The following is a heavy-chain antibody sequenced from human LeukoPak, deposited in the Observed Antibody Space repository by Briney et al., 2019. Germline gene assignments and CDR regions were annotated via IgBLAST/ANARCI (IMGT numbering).Heavy chain of an antibody. CDR2: IGGSGGST. J-gene: IGHJ4*02. CDR1: GFTFSSYA. D-gene: IGHD6-13*01. CDR3: AKVETAAAATLRGFDY. Sequence: GGSLRLSCAASGFTFSSYAMSWVRQAPGEGLEWVSSIGGSGGSTYYADSVKGRFTISRDNSKNTLYLQMNSLRAEDTAVYYCAKVETAAAATLRGFDYWGQGTLVTVSS. V-gene: IGHV3-23*01.